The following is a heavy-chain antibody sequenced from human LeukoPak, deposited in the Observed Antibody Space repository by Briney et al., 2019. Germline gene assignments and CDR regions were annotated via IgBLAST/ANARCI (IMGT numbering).Heavy chain of an antibody. V-gene: IGHV3-30*02. D-gene: IGHD1-26*01. J-gene: IGHJ5*02. Sequence: PGGSLRLSCATSGFTFSRYGMHWVRQAPGKGPEWVAFIRNGETDKRYADPVRGRFTISRDDSKNTLYLQMNSLRPEDTAVYYCVNTEGGSDKWLDPWGQGTLVTVSS. CDR2: IRNGETDK. CDR3: VNTEGGSDKWLDP. CDR1: GFTFSRYG.